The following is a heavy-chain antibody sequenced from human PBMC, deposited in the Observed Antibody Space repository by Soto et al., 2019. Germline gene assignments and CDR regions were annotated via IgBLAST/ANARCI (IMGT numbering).Heavy chain of an antibody. CDR2: ISAYNGNA. CDR1: GYTFISYG. D-gene: IGHD4-17*01. J-gene: IGHJ4*02. CDR3: ARDQGPDYGDYVGQRWSH. V-gene: IGHV1-18*01. Sequence: QVQLVQSGAEVRKPGASEKVSCKASGYTFISYGISWVRQAPGQGLEWMGWISAYNGNANYAQKLQGRVTMTTDTTTNTAYMELRSLRSDDTAVYYCARDQGPDYGDYVGQRWSHWGQGTLVTVSS.